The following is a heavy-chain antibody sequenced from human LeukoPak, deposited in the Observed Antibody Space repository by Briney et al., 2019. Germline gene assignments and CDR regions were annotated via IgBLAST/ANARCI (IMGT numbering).Heavy chain of an antibody. V-gene: IGHV4-39*01. Sequence: SETLSLTCTVSGGSISSSSYYWGWIRQPPGKGLEWIGSIYYSGSTYYNPSLKSRVTISVDTSKNQFSLKLSSVTAADTAVYYCARLGALVYWGQGTLVTVSS. CDR2: IYYSGST. CDR3: ARLGALVY. CDR1: GGSISSSSYY. D-gene: IGHD3-16*01. J-gene: IGHJ4*02.